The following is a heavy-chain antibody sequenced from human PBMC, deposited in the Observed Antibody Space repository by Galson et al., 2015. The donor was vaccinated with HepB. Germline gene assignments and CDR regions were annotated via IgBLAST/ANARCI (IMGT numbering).Heavy chain of an antibody. Sequence: SVKVSCKASGGTFSSYTISWVRQAPGQGLEWMGRIIPILGIANYEQKFQGRVTITADKSTSTAYMELSSLRSEDTAVYYCARDLSRMRNAFDIWGQGTMVTVSS. J-gene: IGHJ3*02. CDR3: ARDLSRMRNAFDI. V-gene: IGHV1-69*04. CDR2: IIPILGIA. CDR1: GGTFSSYT.